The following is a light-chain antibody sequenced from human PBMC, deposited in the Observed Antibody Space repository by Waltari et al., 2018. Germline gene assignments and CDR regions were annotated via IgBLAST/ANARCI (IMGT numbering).Light chain of an antibody. CDR2: DVS. Sequence: QTALTQPASVSGSPGQSITISCAGTSSDVGDYNYVSWYQQYPGEAPKLIIYDVSHRPSWVSIRFSGSKSGNTASLTISGLQAEDEADYYCSSYISDDTLDVFGTGTKVTVL. V-gene: IGLV2-14*03. CDR3: SSYISDDTLDV. J-gene: IGLJ1*01. CDR1: SSDVGDYNY.